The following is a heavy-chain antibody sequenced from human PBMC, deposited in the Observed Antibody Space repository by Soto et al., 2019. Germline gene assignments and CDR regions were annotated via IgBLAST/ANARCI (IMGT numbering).Heavy chain of an antibody. Sequence: QVPLVQSGAEVKKPGSSVKVSCKASGGTFSSYAISWVRQAPGQGLEWMGGIIPISGTANYAQKFQGRVTTTADESTNMELSSLRSEDTAVYYCARSQGSSTSLEIYYYYYYGMDVWGQGTTVTVSS. J-gene: IGHJ6*02. V-gene: IGHV1-69*01. CDR1: GGTFSSYA. D-gene: IGHD2-2*01. CDR2: IIPISGTA. CDR3: ARSQGSSTSLEIYYYYYYGMDV.